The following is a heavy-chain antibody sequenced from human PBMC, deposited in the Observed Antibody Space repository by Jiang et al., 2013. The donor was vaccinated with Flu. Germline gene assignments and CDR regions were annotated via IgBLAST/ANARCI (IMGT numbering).Heavy chain of an antibody. CDR3: ARTEGGSFGELLPLNNWFDP. V-gene: IGHV4-59*08. J-gene: IGHJ5*02. D-gene: IGHD3-10*01. Sequence: PGLVKPSETLSLTCTVSGGSISSYYWSWIRQPPGKGLEWIGYIYYSGSTNYNPSLKSRVTISVDTSKNQFSLKLSSVTAADTAVYYCARTEGGSFGELLPLNNWFDPWGQGTLVTVSS. CDR1: GGSISSYY. CDR2: IYYSGST.